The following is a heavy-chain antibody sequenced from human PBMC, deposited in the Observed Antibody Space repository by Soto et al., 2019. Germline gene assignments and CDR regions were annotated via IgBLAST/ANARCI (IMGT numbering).Heavy chain of an antibody. CDR2: INHSGST. V-gene: IGHV4-34*01. D-gene: IGHD3-22*01. Sequence: SETLSLTCAVYGGSFSGYYWSWIRQPPGKGLEWIGEINHSGSTNYNPSLKSRVTISVDTSKNQFSLKLSSVTAADTAVYYCARGASSRDITMIVVATSYAFDIWGQGTMVTVS. J-gene: IGHJ3*02. CDR3: ARGASSRDITMIVVATSYAFDI. CDR1: GGSFSGYY.